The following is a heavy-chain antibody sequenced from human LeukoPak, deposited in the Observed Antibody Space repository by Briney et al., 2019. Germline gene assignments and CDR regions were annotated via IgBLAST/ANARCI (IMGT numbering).Heavy chain of an antibody. Sequence: GASVKVSCKASGLTSTSSAMQWVRQARGQRLEWIGCIVVGSGNTNYAQKFQERVTITRDMSTSTAYMELSSLRSEDTAVYYCAAGRGGVIRYFDYWGQGTLVTVSS. V-gene: IGHV1-58*02. CDR3: AAGRGGVIRYFDY. D-gene: IGHD3-16*02. J-gene: IGHJ4*02. CDR1: GLTSTSSA. CDR2: IVVGSGNT.